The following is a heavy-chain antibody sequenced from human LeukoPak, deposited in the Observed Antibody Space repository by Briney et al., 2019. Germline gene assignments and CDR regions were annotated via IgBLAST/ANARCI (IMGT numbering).Heavy chain of an antibody. Sequence: GGSLRLSCAASGFTLSSYSMNWVRQAPGKGMEWVSYISSSGSTIYYADSVKGRFTISRDNAKNSLYLQMNSLRAEDTAVYYCARDRGYYYDSRGYYSNFDYWGQGTLVTVSS. CDR3: ARDRGYYYDSRGYYSNFDY. J-gene: IGHJ4*02. CDR2: ISSSGSTI. CDR1: GFTLSSYS. V-gene: IGHV3-48*04. D-gene: IGHD3-22*01.